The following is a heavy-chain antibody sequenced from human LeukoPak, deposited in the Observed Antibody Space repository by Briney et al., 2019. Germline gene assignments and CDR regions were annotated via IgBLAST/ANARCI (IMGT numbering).Heavy chain of an antibody. CDR3: ARAILYRALAYYYYMDL. V-gene: IGHV4-59*11. J-gene: IGHJ6*03. CDR1: GGSISSHY. D-gene: IGHD2/OR15-2a*01. CDR2: SYYSGST. Sequence: SETLSLTCTVSGGSISSHYWSWIRQPPGKGLEWIGYSYYSGSTNYNPSLKSRVTISVDTSKNQFSLKLSSVTGADTAAYYCARAILYRALAYYYYMDLWGQGTTVTVSS.